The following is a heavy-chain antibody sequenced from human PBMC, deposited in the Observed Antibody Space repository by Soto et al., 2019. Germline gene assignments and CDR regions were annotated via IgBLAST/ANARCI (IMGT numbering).Heavy chain of an antibody. V-gene: IGHV3-33*01. CDR2: IWYDGSNK. D-gene: IGHD3-10*01. CDR1: GFTFSSYG. CDR3: ATDGDGFGASHFDP. Sequence: QVQLVESGGGVVQPGRSLRLSCAASGFTFSSYGMHWVRQAPGKGLEWVAVIWYDGSNKYYADSVKGRFTISRDNSKNTLYLEMNSLRAEDTAVYYCATDGDGFGASHFDPWGQGTLVTVSS. J-gene: IGHJ5*02.